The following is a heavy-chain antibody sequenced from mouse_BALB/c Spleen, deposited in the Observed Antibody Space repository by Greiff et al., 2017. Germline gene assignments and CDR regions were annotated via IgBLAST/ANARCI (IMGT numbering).Heavy chain of an antibody. J-gene: IGHJ3*01. D-gene: IGHD3-2*01. V-gene: IGHV3-2*02. CDR2: ISYSGST. CDR1: GYSITSDYA. CDR3: ARTARASWFAY. Sequence: DVQLQESGPGLVKPSQSLSLTCTVTGYSITSDYAWNWIRQFPGNKLEWMGYISYSGSTSYNPSLKSRISITRDTSKNQFFLQLNSVTTEDTATYYCARTARASWFAYWGQGTLVTVSA.